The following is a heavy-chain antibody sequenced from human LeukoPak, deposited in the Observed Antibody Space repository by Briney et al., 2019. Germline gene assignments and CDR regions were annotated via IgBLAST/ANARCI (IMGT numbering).Heavy chain of an antibody. J-gene: IGHJ3*02. Sequence: GGSLRLSCAASGFTFSSYWMHWVRQPPGKGLVWVSRINTDGSSTSYADSVKGRFTISRDNAKNTLYLQMNSLRAEDTAVYYCARGDIVVVPAALDAFDIWGQGTMVTVSS. V-gene: IGHV3-74*01. CDR3: ARGDIVVVPAALDAFDI. D-gene: IGHD2-2*01. CDR1: GFTFSSYW. CDR2: INTDGSST.